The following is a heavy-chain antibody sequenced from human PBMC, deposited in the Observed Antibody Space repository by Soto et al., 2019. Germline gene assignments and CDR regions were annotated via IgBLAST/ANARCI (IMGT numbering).Heavy chain of an antibody. J-gene: IGHJ5*02. CDR1: GFTFSSYA. D-gene: IGHD3-3*01. CDR2: ISSNGGKT. CDR3: VKSPNDFWSGYYSAWFDP. V-gene: IGHV3-64D*08. Sequence: GGSLRLSCSASGFTFSSYAMHWVRQAPGKGLQYFSAISSNGGKTYYADSAKGRITISRDNSKNILYLQMSSLRADDTAVYYCVKSPNDFWSGYYSAWFDPWGQGTLVTVSS.